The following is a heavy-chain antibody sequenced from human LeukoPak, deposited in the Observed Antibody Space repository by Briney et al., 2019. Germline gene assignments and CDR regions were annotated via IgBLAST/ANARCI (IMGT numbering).Heavy chain of an antibody. Sequence: PGRSLRLSCAASGFTFSSYGMHWVRQAPGKGLEWVAVISYDGSNKYYADSVKGRFTISRDNSKNTLYLQMNSLRAEDTAVYYCAKSYCSGGSCYSYEGEIDYWGQGTLVTVSS. V-gene: IGHV3-30*18. CDR3: AKSYCSGGSCYSYEGEIDY. J-gene: IGHJ4*02. D-gene: IGHD2-15*01. CDR2: ISYDGSNK. CDR1: GFTFSSYG.